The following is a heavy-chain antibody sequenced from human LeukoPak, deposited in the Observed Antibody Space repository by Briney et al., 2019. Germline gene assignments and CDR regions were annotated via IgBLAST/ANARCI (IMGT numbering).Heavy chain of an antibody. V-gene: IGHV1-46*01. Sequence: ASVKVSCKASVYTFTSYYMHWVRQAPGQWLEWMGIINPNGGATSYAQKFQGRVTMARGTSTSTVYMELSSLTSEDTAVYYCARAANTFGDEFDYWGQGTLVTVSS. CDR2: INPNGGAT. CDR3: ARAANTFGDEFDY. J-gene: IGHJ4*02. CDR1: VYTFTSYY. D-gene: IGHD3-16*01.